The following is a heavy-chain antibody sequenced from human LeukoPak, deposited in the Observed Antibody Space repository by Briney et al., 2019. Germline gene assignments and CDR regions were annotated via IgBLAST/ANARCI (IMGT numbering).Heavy chain of an antibody. V-gene: IGHV3-7*01. CDR3: ASEGQLVRQYIY. CDR2: INQDGSQT. Sequence: SGGSLRLSCAVSGFTFRNYRMAWVRQAPGKGLEWVANINQDGSQTYYVDSVRGRFTISRDNAQNSLYLEMNTLRAEDTAVYYCASEGQLVRQYIYWGQGTLVTVSS. D-gene: IGHD4-11*01. CDR1: GFTFRNYR. J-gene: IGHJ4*02.